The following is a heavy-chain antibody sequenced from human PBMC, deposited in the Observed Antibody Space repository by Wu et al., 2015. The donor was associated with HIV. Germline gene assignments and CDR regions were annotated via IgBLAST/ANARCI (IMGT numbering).Heavy chain of an antibody. Sequence: QVQLVQSGAEVKKPGSSVKVSCKASGGTFSSYAISWVRQAPGQGLEWMGGIIPIFGTANYAQKFQGRVTITTDESTSTAYMELSSLRSEDTAVYYCAIGVPSNIVVVVAAIRYWGQGTLVTVSS. CDR1: GGTFSSYA. J-gene: IGHJ4*02. CDR3: AIGVPSNIVVVVAAIRY. V-gene: IGHV1-69*05. D-gene: IGHD2-15*01. CDR2: IIPIFGTA.